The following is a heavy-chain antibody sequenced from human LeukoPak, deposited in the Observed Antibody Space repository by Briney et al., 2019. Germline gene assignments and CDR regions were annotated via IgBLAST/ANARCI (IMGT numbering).Heavy chain of an antibody. D-gene: IGHD4-17*01. J-gene: IGHJ4*02. CDR3: ARDPDYGDYAGDY. Sequence: GASVKVSCKASGGTFSSYAISWVRQAPGQGLEWMGGIIPIFGTANYAQKFQGRVTITADESTSTAYMELSSLRSEDTAVYYCARDPDYGDYAGDYWGQGTLVTVSS. CDR1: GGTFSSYA. V-gene: IGHV1-69*13. CDR2: IIPIFGTA.